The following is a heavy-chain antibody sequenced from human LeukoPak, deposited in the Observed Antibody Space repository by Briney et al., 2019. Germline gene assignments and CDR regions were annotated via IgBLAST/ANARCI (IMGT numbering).Heavy chain of an antibody. D-gene: IGHD2-21*02. CDR2: VKPNSGVT. CDR3: ARPTDCGSDCYFNFDY. J-gene: IGHJ4*02. V-gene: IGHV1-2*02. CDR1: GYTLSTYF. Sequence: ASLKVSCTTSGYTLSTYFMHWVRQAPGQGREWMGYVKPNSGVTNYAQRFRGRVTMTWDTSISTAYIELSGLTSDDTAIYYCARPTDCGSDCYFNFDYGGQGTLVTVSS.